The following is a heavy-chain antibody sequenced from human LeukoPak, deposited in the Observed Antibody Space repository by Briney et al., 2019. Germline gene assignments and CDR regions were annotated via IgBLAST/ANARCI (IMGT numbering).Heavy chain of an antibody. CDR2: IYYSGST. J-gene: IGHJ4*02. V-gene: IGHV4-59*08. Sequence: SETLSLTCTVSGGSISSYYWSWIRQPPGKGLEWIGYIYYSGSTNYNPSPKSRVTISVDTSKNQFSLKLSSVTAADTAVYYCARGGTDSSGYYYGGTDFDYWGQGTLVTVSS. D-gene: IGHD3-22*01. CDR1: GGSISSYY. CDR3: ARGGTDSSGYYYGGTDFDY.